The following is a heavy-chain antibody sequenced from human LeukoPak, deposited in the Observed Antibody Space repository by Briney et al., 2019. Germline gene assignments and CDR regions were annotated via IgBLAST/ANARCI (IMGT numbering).Heavy chain of an antibody. CDR3: ASGDTTGYSGDAFNI. CDR1: GFTFSRYS. D-gene: IGHD3-22*01. V-gene: IGHV3-33*03. CDR2: IWYDGSNK. Sequence: GRSLRLSCVASGFTFSRYSMHWVRQAPGKGLEWVAIIWYDGSNKYYADSVKGRFTISRDTSKDTLYLQMDSLRAEDTAVYYCASGDTTGYSGDAFNIWGQGTMVTVSS. J-gene: IGHJ3*02.